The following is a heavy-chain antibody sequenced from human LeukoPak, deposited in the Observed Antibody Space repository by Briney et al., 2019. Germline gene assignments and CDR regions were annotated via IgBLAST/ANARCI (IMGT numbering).Heavy chain of an antibody. CDR2: ISAYNGNT. Sequence: ASVKVSCKASGYTFTSYGFSWVRQAPGQGLEWMGWISAYNGNTNYAQKLQGRVTMTTDTSTSTAYMELRSLRSYEPAVYCCARDPAYGSGRYLFGGVDYWGQGDLVTVSS. CDR3: ARDPAYGSGRYLFGGVDY. D-gene: IGHD3-10*01. J-gene: IGHJ4*02. V-gene: IGHV1-18*01. CDR1: GYTFTSYG.